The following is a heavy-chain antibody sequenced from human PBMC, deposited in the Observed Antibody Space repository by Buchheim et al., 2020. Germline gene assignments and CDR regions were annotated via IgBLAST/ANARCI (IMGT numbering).Heavy chain of an antibody. V-gene: IGHV3-21*01. Sequence: EVQLVESGGGLVKPGGSLRLSCAASGSTFSSYTMNWVRQAPGKGLEWVSSISSGSSYIYYADSVKGRFTISRDNAKNSLYLQMNSLRAEDTAVYYCARDPYSGTYRTFDYWGQGTL. D-gene: IGHD1-26*01. CDR1: GSTFSSYT. CDR3: ARDPYSGTYRTFDY. J-gene: IGHJ4*02. CDR2: ISSGSSYI.